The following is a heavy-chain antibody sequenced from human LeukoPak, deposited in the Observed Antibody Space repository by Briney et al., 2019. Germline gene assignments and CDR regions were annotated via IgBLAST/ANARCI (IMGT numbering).Heavy chain of an antibody. CDR2: INSDGSST. Sequence: GGSLRLSCEASGFTFRSYWMHWVRQAPGKGLVWVARINSDGSSTNYANSVKGRFTISRDNAKNTLYLQMNSLRAKDTAVYYCVRGGFTGTSCPYFDYWGQGTLVAVSS. V-gene: IGHV3-74*01. D-gene: IGHD2-2*01. CDR1: GFTFRSYW. J-gene: IGHJ4*02. CDR3: VRGGFTGTSCPYFDY.